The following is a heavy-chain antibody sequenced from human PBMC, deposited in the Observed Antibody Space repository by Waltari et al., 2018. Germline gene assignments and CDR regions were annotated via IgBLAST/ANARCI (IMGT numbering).Heavy chain of an antibody. J-gene: IGHJ1*01. CDR3: ARGGAARRLADFQY. D-gene: IGHD6-6*01. CDR1: GGSISSGDYY. Sequence: QVQLQESGPGLVKPSQTLSLTCTVSGGSISSGDYYWSWIRQPPGKGLEWIGYIYDSGSTYYNPSLKSRVNIAVDTSNNQFSLKLSSVTAADTAVYYCARGGAARRLADFQYWGQGTLVTVSS. V-gene: IGHV4-30-4*08. CDR2: IYDSGST.